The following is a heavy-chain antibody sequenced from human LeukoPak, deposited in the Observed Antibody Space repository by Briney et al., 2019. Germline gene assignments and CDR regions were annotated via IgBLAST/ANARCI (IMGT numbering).Heavy chain of an antibody. V-gene: IGHV1-46*01. CDR3: ARSHNYYDSGGYVY. CDR1: GYTLTGYY. J-gene: IGHJ4*02. CDR2: INPSGGST. D-gene: IGHD3-22*01. Sequence: ASVKVSCKASGYTLTGYYVHWVRQAPGQGLEWMGIINPSGGSTSYAQKFQGRVTMTRDTSTSTVYMELSSLGSEDTAVYYCARSHNYYDSGGYVYWGQGTLVTVSS.